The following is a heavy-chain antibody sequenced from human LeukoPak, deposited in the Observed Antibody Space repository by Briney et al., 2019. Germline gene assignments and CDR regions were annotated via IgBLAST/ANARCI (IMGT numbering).Heavy chain of an antibody. CDR2: IYPGDSDT. CDR3: ARRAHCSSTSCSIAIAFDI. V-gene: IGHV5-51*01. D-gene: IGHD2-2*01. CDR1: GYSFTSYW. J-gene: IGHJ3*02. Sequence: GESLKISCKGSGYSFTSYWIGWVRQMPGKGLEWMGIIYPGDSDTRYSPSFQGQVTISADKSISTAYLQWSSLKASDTAMYYCARRAHCSSTSCSIAIAFDIWGQGTMVTVSS.